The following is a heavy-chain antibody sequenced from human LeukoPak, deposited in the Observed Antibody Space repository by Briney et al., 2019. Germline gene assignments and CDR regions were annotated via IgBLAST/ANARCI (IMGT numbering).Heavy chain of an antibody. CDR1: GFTFSSYS. D-gene: IGHD2-15*01. CDR3: APPYCSGGSCYHTPYDAFDI. J-gene: IGHJ3*02. CDR2: ISSSSSTI. Sequence: GGSLRLSCAASGFTFSSYSMNWVRQAPGKGLEWVSYISSSSSTIYYADSVKGRFTISRDNAKNSLYLQMNSLRAEDTAVYYCAPPYCSGGSCYHTPYDAFDIWGQGTMVTVSS. V-gene: IGHV3-48*01.